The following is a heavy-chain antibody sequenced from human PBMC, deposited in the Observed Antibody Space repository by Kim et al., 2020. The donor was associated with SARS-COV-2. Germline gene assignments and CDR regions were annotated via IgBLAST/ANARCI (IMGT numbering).Heavy chain of an antibody. CDR3: AGEDVVVPAAMRLDY. V-gene: IGHV3-33*05. J-gene: IGHJ4*02. CDR1: GFTFSSYG. Sequence: GGSLRLSCAASGFTFSSYGMHWVRQAPGKGLEWVAVISYDGSNKYYADSVKGRFTISRDNSKNTLYLQMNSLRAEDTAVYYCAGEDVVVPAAMRLDYWGQGTLVTVSS. D-gene: IGHD2-2*01. CDR2: ISYDGSNK.